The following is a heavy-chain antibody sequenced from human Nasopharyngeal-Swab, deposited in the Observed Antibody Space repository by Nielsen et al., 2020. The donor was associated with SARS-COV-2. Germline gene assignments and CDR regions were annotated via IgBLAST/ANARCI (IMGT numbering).Heavy chain of an antibody. CDR3: ARSIVVVPAAREVGSDYYYGMDV. V-gene: IGHV3-30*03. Sequence: GGSLRLSCAASGFTFSSYGMHWVRQAPGKGLEWVAVISYDGSNKYYADSGKGRFTISRDNSKNSLYLQMNSLRAEDTALYYCARSIVVVPAAREVGSDYYYGMDVWGQGTTVTVSS. D-gene: IGHD2-2*01. CDR1: GFTFSSYG. J-gene: IGHJ6*02. CDR2: ISYDGSNK.